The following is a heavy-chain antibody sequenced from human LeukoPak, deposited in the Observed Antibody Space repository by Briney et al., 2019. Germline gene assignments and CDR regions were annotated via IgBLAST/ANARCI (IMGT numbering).Heavy chain of an antibody. CDR2: ISGSSSEM. J-gene: IGHJ4*02. V-gene: IGHV3-21*05. CDR3: AKDEGIAVAGTGGFDY. D-gene: IGHD6-19*01. CDR1: GFTFSNSG. Sequence: PGGSLRLSCATSGFTFSNSGMNWVRQAPGKGLEWVSYISGSSSEMYYADSVKGRFTISRDNAKNSLYLQMNSLRAEDTAVYYCAKDEGIAVAGTGGFDYWGQGTLVTVSP.